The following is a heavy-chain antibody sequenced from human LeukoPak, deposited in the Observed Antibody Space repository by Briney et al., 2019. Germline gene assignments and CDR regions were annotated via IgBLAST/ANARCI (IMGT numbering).Heavy chain of an antibody. CDR3: AAWGSSSSPLAGMDV. CDR2: IDPNGGGA. Sequence: ASVKVSCKASGYTFTNYYMHWVRQAPGQGLEWMGVIDPNGGGASYPQKVQGRVTMTRDTSTSTVYMELSSLRSEDTAVYYCAAWGSSSSPLAGMDVWGQGTTVTVSS. J-gene: IGHJ6*02. V-gene: IGHV1-46*01. D-gene: IGHD6-13*01. CDR1: GYTFTNYY.